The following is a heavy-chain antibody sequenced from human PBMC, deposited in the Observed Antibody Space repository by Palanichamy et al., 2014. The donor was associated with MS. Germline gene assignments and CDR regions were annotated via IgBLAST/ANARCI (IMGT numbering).Heavy chain of an antibody. J-gene: IGHJ6*02. CDR3: AKAGVTNYYYYGMDV. V-gene: IGHV3-9*01. CDR1: GFTFDDYA. Sequence: EVQLVESGGGLVQPGRSLRLSCAASGFTFDDYAMHWVRQAPGKGLEWVSGISWNSGSIGYADSVKGRFTISRDNTKNSLYLQMNSLRAEDTALYYCAKAGVTNYYYYGMDVWGQGTTVTVSS. CDR2: ISWNSGSI. D-gene: IGHD2-21*02.